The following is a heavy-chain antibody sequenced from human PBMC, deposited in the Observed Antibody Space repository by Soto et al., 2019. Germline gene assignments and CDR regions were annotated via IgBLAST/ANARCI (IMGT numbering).Heavy chain of an antibody. J-gene: IGHJ5*02. CDR1: GGSISSSSYY. CDR3: ARSCSSTSCSWFDP. D-gene: IGHD2-2*01. CDR2: IYYSGST. V-gene: IGHV4-39*01. Sequence: QLQLQESGPGLVKPSETLSLTCTVSGGSISSSSYYWGWIRQPPGKGLEWIGSIYYSGSTYYNPSLKCQVTRSVDTSKNQFSLKLSSVTAADTAVYYCARSCSSTSCSWFDPWGQGTLVTVSS.